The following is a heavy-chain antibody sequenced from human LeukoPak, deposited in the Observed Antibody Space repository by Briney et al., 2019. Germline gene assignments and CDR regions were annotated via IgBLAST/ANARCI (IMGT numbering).Heavy chain of an antibody. V-gene: IGHV1-2*02. D-gene: IGHD3-22*01. Sequence: ASVKVSCKASGYTFTGYYMHWVRQAPGQGFEWMGWINPNSGGTNYAQKFQGRVTMTRDTSIITAYMELSRLRYDDTAVYYCARGDSSGYYYVYWGQGTLVTVSS. CDR1: GYTFTGYY. J-gene: IGHJ4*02. CDR3: ARGDSSGYYYVY. CDR2: INPNSGGT.